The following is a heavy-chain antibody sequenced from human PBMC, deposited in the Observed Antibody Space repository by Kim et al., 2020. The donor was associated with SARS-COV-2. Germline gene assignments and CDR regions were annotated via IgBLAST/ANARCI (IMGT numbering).Heavy chain of an antibody. CDR3: ASYPRWRACDI. V-gene: IGHV4-39*07. D-gene: IGHD2-15*01. Sequence: TYYNPSLKSRVTISVDTSKNQVSLKLSSVSAADTAVYYCASYPRWRACDIWGQGTMVTVSS. CDR2: T. J-gene: IGHJ3*02.